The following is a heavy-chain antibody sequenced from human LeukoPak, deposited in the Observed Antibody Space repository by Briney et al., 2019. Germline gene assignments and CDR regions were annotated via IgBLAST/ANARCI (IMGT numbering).Heavy chain of an antibody. CDR2: ISSGGSTI. Sequence: PGGSLRLSCAASGFIFGDYNMNWVRQAPGKGLEWVSYISSGGSTIYYADSVKGRFTISRDNSKNTLYLQMNSLRAEDTAVYYCAKDNYNISDYGMDVWGQGTTVTVSS. V-gene: IGHV3-48*01. J-gene: IGHJ6*02. CDR3: AKDNYNISDYGMDV. D-gene: IGHD1-14*01. CDR1: GFIFGDYN.